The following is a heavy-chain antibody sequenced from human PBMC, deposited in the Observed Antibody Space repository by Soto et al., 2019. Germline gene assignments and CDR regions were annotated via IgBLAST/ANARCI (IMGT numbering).Heavy chain of an antibody. CDR3: ERVPWFTPRQYAMDL. J-gene: IGHJ6*04. V-gene: IGHV3-53*04. D-gene: IGHD3-10*01. Sequence: EVQMVESGGGLGQPGGSLRLSCAASGFSVSDNHVSWVRQAPGKVLEWVSVFYSDGTRYYADSVKGRFTITSHSSRNTVYIQKNSLRTEDTAVYYCERVPWFTPRQYAMDLWGKGTTVTVSS. CDR2: FYSDGTR. CDR1: GFSVSDNH.